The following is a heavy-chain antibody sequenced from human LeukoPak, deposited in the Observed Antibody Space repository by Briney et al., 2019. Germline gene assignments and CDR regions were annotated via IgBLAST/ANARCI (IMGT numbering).Heavy chain of an antibody. J-gene: IGHJ4*02. Sequence: GASVKVSCKASGFTFSSSAVQWVRQARGQRLEWIGWIVVGSANTNYAQKFQERVTITRDMSTSTAYMELSSLRSEDTAVYYCARRDRWYYFDYWGQGTLVTVSS. D-gene: IGHD6-13*01. CDR1: GFTFSSSA. CDR2: IVVGSANT. V-gene: IGHV1-58*01. CDR3: ARRDRWYYFDY.